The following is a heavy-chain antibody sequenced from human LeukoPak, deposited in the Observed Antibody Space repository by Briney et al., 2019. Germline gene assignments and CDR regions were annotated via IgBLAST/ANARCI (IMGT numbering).Heavy chain of an antibody. D-gene: IGHD6-13*01. CDR3: ARGSSSWYFPNFDY. CDR2: ISAYNGNS. Sequence: ASVNVSCKASVYTFTSYGISWLRQAPGQGLDWMGWISAYNGNSNYAQKLQGSVTMTTDTSTSTAYMELRSLRSDDTAVYYCARGSSSWYFPNFDYWGQGTLVTVSS. V-gene: IGHV1-18*01. CDR1: VYTFTSYG. J-gene: IGHJ4*02.